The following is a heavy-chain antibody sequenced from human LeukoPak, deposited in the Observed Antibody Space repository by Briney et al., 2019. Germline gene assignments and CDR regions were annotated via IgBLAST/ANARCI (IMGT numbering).Heavy chain of an antibody. CDR3: ARGALYNWNYVRFDY. V-gene: IGHV1-2*02. CDR1: GYTFTRYY. J-gene: IGHJ4*02. CDR2: INPNSSGT. D-gene: IGHD1-7*01. Sequence: GASVKVSCKASGYTFTRYYMQWVRQAPGQGREGMGWINPNSSGTNYAQKFQSRVTMTRDTSISTAYMELSRPRSDATAVYYCARGALYNWNYVRFDYWGQGTLVTVSS.